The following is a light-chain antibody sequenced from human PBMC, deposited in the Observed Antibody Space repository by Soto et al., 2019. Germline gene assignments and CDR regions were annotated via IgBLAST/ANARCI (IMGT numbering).Light chain of an antibody. J-gene: IGKJ3*01. Sequence: IVMTQSPATLSVSPGERATLSCRASQSVSSNLAWYQQKRGQAPRLLIYGASTRATGIPARFSGSGSGTEFTLTISSLQSEDFAVYYCQQYNNWPPGTFGPGTKVDIK. CDR3: QQYNNWPPGT. CDR1: QSVSSN. V-gene: IGKV3-15*01. CDR2: GAS.